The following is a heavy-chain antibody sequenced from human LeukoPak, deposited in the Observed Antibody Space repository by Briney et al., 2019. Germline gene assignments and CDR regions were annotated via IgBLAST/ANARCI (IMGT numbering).Heavy chain of an antibody. V-gene: IGHV3-23*01. Sequence: PGGSLRLSCAASAFTFSSYAMSWVRQAPGKGLEWVSSISGSGSSTYYADSVKGRFTISRDNSKNTVYLQMNSLRAEDTAVYYRSKEMTSGAYYYGMDVWGKGTTVTVSS. CDR2: ISGSGSST. J-gene: IGHJ6*04. CDR3: SKEMTSGAYYYGMDV. CDR1: AFTFSSYA. D-gene: IGHD1-26*01.